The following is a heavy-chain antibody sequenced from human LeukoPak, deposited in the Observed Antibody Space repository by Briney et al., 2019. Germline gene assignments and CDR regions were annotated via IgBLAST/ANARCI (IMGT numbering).Heavy chain of an antibody. CDR2: ISSASSPI. D-gene: IGHD5-24*01. CDR3: ARTPSWLLAFDI. J-gene: IGHJ3*02. Sequence: PGGSLRLSCAASGLTFSGYSMKWVRQAPGKGLEWISYISSASSPIYYADSVKGRFTISRDNAKNSLYLQMNSLRDEDTAVYYCARTPSWLLAFDIWGQGTMVTVSS. CDR1: GLTFSGYS. V-gene: IGHV3-48*02.